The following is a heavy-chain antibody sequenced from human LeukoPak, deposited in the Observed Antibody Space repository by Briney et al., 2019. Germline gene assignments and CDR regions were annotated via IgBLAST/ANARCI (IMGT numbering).Heavy chain of an antibody. CDR2: GASNK. D-gene: IGHD3-9*01. J-gene: IGHJ4*02. CDR1: GISFSSYG. CDR3: ATDISTHYFGS. V-gene: IGHV3-33*01. Sequence: GRSLRLSCAASGISFSSYGMHWVRQAPGKGLEWVTFGASNKYYAESVKGRFTTSRDNSRNTLFLQMNSLRAEDTAIYYCATDISTHYFGSWGQGTLVTVSS.